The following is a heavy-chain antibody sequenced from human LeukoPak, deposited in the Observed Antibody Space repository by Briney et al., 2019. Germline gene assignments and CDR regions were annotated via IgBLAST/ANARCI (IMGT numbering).Heavy chain of an antibody. CDR3: AHTRAAGGFSFDY. CDR1: GVSISTTAVG. CDR2: IYWNDVK. V-gene: IGHV2-5*01. Sequence: SGPTLVKPTQTLTLTCAFSGVSISTTAVGVGWIRQPPGKALEWLALIYWNDVKRYSSSLKSRLTVTKDTSKNQVVLTMANMDPVDTATYYCAHTRAAGGFSFDYWGQGALVTVSS. D-gene: IGHD6-13*01. J-gene: IGHJ4*02.